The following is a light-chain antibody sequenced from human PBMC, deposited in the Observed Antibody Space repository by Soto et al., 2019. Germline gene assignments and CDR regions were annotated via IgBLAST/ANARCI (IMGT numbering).Light chain of an antibody. CDR3: AAWDVSLVV. Sequence: QSVLTQPPSASGTPGQRVTISCSGSSSNIGTNTVIWYQQLPGAAPKLLIYSDNQRPSGVPDRFSGSKSGTSASLAISGLQSVDEADYYCAAWDVSLVVFGGGTKVTVL. CDR1: SSNIGTNT. V-gene: IGLV1-44*01. CDR2: SDN. J-gene: IGLJ2*01.